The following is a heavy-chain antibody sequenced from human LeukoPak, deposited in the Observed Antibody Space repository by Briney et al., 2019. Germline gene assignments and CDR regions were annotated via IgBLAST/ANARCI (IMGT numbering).Heavy chain of an antibody. V-gene: IGHV3-30*18. Sequence: GRSLRLFCAASGLTFSSFGMHWARQAPGKGLEWLAIISYDGNNKYYADSVKGRFAISRDNSKNTAYLQMNSLRAEDTAVYYCAKDRYYYGSGTYPLDYWGQGTLVTVSS. CDR3: AKDRYYYGSGTYPLDY. CDR2: ISYDGNNK. J-gene: IGHJ4*02. D-gene: IGHD3-10*01. CDR1: GLTFSSFG.